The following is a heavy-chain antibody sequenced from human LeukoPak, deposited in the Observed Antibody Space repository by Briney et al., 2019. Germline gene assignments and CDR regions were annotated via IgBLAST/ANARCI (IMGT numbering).Heavy chain of an antibody. D-gene: IGHD3-22*01. CDR1: GGSISSSSYY. Sequence: SETLSLTCTVSGGSISSSSYYWGWIRQPPGKGLEWIGSTYYSGSTYYNPSLKSRVTISVDTSKNQFSLKLSSVTAADTAVYYCARLGRVYYYDSSGRCAFDIWGQGTTVTVSS. CDR3: ARLGRVYYYDSSGRCAFDI. V-gene: IGHV4-39*01. CDR2: TYYSGST. J-gene: IGHJ3*02.